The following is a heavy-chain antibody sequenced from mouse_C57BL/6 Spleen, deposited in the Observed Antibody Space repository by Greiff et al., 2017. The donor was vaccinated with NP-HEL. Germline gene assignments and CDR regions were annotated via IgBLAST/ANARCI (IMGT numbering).Heavy chain of an antibody. V-gene: IGHV1-4*01. CDR2: INPSSGYT. J-gene: IGHJ2*01. D-gene: IGHD4-1*01. Sequence: VQLQESGAELARPGASVKMSCKASGYTFTSYTMHWVKQRPGQGLEWIGYINPSSGYTKYNQKFKDKATLTADKSSSTAYMQLSSLTSEDSAVYYCAREETGTLGDYWGQGTTLTVSS. CDR1: GYTFTSYT. CDR3: AREETGTLGDY.